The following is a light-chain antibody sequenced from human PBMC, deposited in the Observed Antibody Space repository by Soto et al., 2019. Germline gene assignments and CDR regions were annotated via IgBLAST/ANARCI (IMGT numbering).Light chain of an antibody. J-gene: IGLJ3*02. CDR2: EVT. CDR1: SSDVGGYNY. Sequence: QSGLTXPASASGAPGQSVTISCTGTSSDVGGYNYVSWYQQHPGKAPKLMIYEVTKRPSGVPDRFSGSKSGNTASLTVSGLLAEDEADYYCSSHAGIINVVFGGGTQLTVL. CDR3: SSHAGIINVV. V-gene: IGLV2-8*01.